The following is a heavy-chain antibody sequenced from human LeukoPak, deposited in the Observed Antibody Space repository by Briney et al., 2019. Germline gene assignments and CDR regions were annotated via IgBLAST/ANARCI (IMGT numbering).Heavy chain of an antibody. D-gene: IGHD3-10*01. J-gene: IGHJ4*02. V-gene: IGHV3-21*04. CDR2: ISSSSSYI. CDR3: AKEDYYGSGVVDY. CDR1: GFTFSSYS. Sequence: PGGSLRLSCAASGFTFSSYSMNWVRQAPGKGLECVSSISSSSSYIYYADSVKGGFTISRDNAKNSLYLQMNSLRAEDTAVYYCAKEDYYGSGVVDYWGQGTLVTVSS.